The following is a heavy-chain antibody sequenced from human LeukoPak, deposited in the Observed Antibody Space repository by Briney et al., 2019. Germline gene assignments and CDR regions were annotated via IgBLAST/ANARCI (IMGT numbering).Heavy chain of an antibody. D-gene: IGHD2-15*01. Sequence: PGGSLRLSCAASGFTFSSYAMHWVRQAPGKGLEWVAVISYDGSNKYYADSVKGRFTISRDNSKNTLYLQMNSLRAEDTAVYYCARRVVYYFDYWGQGTLVTVSS. CDR3: ARRVVYYFDY. CDR1: GFTFSSYA. J-gene: IGHJ4*02. CDR2: ISYDGSNK. V-gene: IGHV3-30*04.